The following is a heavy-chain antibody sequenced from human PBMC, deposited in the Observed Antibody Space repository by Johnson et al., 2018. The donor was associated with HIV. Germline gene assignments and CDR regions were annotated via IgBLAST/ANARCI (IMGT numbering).Heavy chain of an antibody. CDR1: GFTFSDYY. Sequence: VQLVESGGGLVKPGGSLRLSCAASGFTFSDYYMSWIRQAPGKGLEWVSVIYSGGSRHYADSVKGRFTISRDNSKNTLYLQMNSLRAEDTALYYCAKDMAQTSYYDAFDIWGQGTMVTVSS. D-gene: IGHD2-2*01. CDR2: IYSGGSR. V-gene: IGHV3-66*02. CDR3: AKDMAQTSYYDAFDI. J-gene: IGHJ3*02.